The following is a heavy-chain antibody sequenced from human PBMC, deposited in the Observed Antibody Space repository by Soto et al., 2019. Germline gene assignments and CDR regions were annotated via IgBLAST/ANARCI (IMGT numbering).Heavy chain of an antibody. Sequence: QVQLQESGPGLVKPSQTLSLTCTVSGGSISSGGYYWSWIRQHPGKGLEWIGYIYYSGSTYYNPSLQSRVTISVDTSKNRFSLKLSSVTAADTAVYYCARASPQAGEFWFDPWGQGTLVTVSS. CDR2: IYYSGST. D-gene: IGHD4-17*01. V-gene: IGHV4-31*03. CDR1: GGSISSGGYY. CDR3: ARASPQAGEFWFDP. J-gene: IGHJ5*02.